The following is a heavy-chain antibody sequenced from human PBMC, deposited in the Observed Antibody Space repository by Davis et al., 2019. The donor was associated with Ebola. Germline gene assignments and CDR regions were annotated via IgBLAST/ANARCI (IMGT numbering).Heavy chain of an antibody. V-gene: IGHV3-48*04. D-gene: IGHD3-22*01. J-gene: IGHJ4*02. CDR3: ARHDSSGYY. CDR1: GFTFSSYY. Sequence: GESLKISCAASGFTFSSYYMNWVRQAPGKGLEWVSYISSSGSTIYYADSVKGRFTISRDNAKNSLYLQMNSLRAEDTAVYYCARHDSSGYYWGQGTLVTVSS. CDR2: ISSSGSTI.